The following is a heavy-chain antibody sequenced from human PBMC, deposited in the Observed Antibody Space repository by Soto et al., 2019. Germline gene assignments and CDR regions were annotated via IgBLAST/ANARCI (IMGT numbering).Heavy chain of an antibody. CDR1: GFTFGDYA. CDR3: TTERIPAAIDAFDI. D-gene: IGHD2-2*01. Sequence: GGSLRLSCTASGFTFGDYAMSWFRQAPGKGLEWVGFIRSKAYGGTTEYAASVKGRFTISRDDSKSIAYLQMNSLKTEDTAVYYCTTERIPAAIDAFDIWGQGTMVTVSS. V-gene: IGHV3-49*03. J-gene: IGHJ3*02. CDR2: IRSKAYGGTT.